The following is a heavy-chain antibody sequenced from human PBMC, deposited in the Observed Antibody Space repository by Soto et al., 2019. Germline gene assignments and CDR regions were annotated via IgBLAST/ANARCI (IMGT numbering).Heavy chain of an antibody. J-gene: IGHJ4*02. CDR2: ISSSGSTI. Sequence: GGSLRLSCAASGFTFSSYEMNWVRQAPGKGLEWVSFISSSGSTIYYADSVKGRFTIPRDNAKNSLYLQMNSLRAEDTAVYYCVYGYYFDYWGQGTLVTVSS. CDR3: VYGYYFDY. D-gene: IGHD3-10*01. CDR1: GFTFSSYE. V-gene: IGHV3-48*03.